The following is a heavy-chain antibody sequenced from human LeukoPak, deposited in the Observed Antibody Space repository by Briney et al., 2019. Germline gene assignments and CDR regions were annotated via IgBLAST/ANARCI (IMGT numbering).Heavy chain of an antibody. CDR2: VYYTGST. V-gene: IGHV4-39*07. J-gene: IGHJ3*02. Sequence: SETLSLTCTVSGDSISSSSYYWDWIRQPPGKGLEWIGSVYYTGSTDYNSSLKSRVTISVDTSKNQFSLKLSSVTAADTAVYYCARRYCTGGTCYSDRGAFYIWGQGAMVTVSS. CDR1: GDSISSSSYY. CDR3: ARRYCTGGTCYSDRGAFYI. D-gene: IGHD2-15*01.